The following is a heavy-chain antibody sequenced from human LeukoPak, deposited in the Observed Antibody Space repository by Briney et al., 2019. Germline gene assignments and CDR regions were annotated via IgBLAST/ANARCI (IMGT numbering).Heavy chain of an antibody. J-gene: IGHJ4*02. CDR2: ITTSDGNT. D-gene: IGHD7-27*01. V-gene: IGHV3-23*01. CDR3: AKDGGLWVSAHWGDS. CDR1: GFTFSSYT. Sequence: GGSPRLSCAASGFTFSSYTMSWVRQAPGKGLEWVSTITTSDGNTYYADSVKGRFTVSRDNSKNTLFLQMNSLRAEDTAVYYCAKDGGLWVSAHWGDSWGRGTLVTVSS.